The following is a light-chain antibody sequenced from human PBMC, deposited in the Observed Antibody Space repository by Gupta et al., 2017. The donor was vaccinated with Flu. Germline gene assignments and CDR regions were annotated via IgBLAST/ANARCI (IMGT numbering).Light chain of an antibody. V-gene: IGLV1-44*01. CDR3: AAWADSINGVV. CDR1: SSNIGSNT. Sequence: QSVLTQPPSASGTPGQRVTISCSGSSSNIGSNTVNWYQQLPGTAPKLLIYRNNQRPSGVPDRFSCSKSGTSASPAISGLQSEDEAYYYGAAWADSINGVVFGGGTKLTVL. J-gene: IGLJ3*02. CDR2: RNN.